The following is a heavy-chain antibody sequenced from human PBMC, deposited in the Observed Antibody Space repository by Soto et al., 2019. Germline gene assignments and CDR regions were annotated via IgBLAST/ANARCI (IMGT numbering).Heavy chain of an antibody. J-gene: IGHJ3*02. CDR1: GYTFTSYY. CDR2: IIPILGIA. D-gene: IGHD3-16*02. CDR3: GSLSAFDI. Sequence: AASVKVSCKASGYTFTSYYMHWVRQAPGQGLEWMGRIIPILGIANYAQKFQGRVTITADKSTSTAYMELSSLRSEDTAVYYCGSLSAFDIWGQGTMVTVS. V-gene: IGHV1-69*02.